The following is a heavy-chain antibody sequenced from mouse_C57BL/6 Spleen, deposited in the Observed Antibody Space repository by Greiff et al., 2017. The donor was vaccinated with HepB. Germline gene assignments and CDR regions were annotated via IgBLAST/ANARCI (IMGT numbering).Heavy chain of an antibody. CDR3: ARGSFGTDFDY. V-gene: IGHV1-82*01. CDR2: IYPGDGDT. J-gene: IGHJ2*01. CDR1: GYAFSSSW. Sequence: QVQLQQSGPELVKPGASVKISCKASGYAFSSSWMNWVKQRPGKGLEWIGRIYPGDGDTNYNGKFKGKATLTADKSSSTAYMQLSSLTSEDSAVYFCARGSFGTDFDYWGQGTTLTVSS. D-gene: IGHD3-1*01.